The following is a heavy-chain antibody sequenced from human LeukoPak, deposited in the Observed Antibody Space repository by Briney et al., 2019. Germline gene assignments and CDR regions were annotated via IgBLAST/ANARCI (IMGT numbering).Heavy chain of an antibody. D-gene: IGHD1-26*01. Sequence: SVKVSCKASGFTFSSSAVQWVRQARGQRLEWIGWIVVGSGNTNYAQKFQERVTITRDMSTSTAYMELSSLRSEDTAVYYCASPAGSYYSGFDYWGQGTLVTVSS. J-gene: IGHJ4*02. CDR3: ASPAGSYYSGFDY. V-gene: IGHV1-58*01. CDR1: GFTFSSSA. CDR2: IVVGSGNT.